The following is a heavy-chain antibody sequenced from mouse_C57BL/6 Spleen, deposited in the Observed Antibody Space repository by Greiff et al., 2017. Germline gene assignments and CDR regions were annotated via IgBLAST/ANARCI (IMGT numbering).Heavy chain of an antibody. CDR1: GYTFTSYW. Sequence: QVQLQQPGAELVKPGASVKLSCKASGYTFTSYWMHWVKQRPGQGLEWIGMIHPNSGSTNYNEKCKSKATLTVDKSSSTAYMQLSSLTSEDSAVYYCARWGTTVVADYWGQGTTLTVSS. V-gene: IGHV1-64*01. J-gene: IGHJ2*01. CDR3: ARWGTTVVADY. D-gene: IGHD1-1*01. CDR2: IHPNSGST.